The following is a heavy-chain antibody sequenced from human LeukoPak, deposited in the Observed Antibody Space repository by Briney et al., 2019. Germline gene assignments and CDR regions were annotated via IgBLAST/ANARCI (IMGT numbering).Heavy chain of an antibody. CDR1: GGSISSGSYY. Sequence: SETLSLTCTVSGGSISSGSYYWGWIRQPPGKGLEWIGSIYYSGNTYYNPSLKSRVTILINTSKNQFSLKLSSVTAADTALYYCARDTRAAATPDYWGQGTLVTVSS. CDR2: IYYSGNT. CDR3: ARDTRAAATPDY. V-gene: IGHV4-39*07. J-gene: IGHJ4*02. D-gene: IGHD6-13*01.